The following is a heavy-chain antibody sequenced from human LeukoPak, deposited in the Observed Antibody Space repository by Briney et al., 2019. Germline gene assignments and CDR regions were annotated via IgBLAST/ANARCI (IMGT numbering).Heavy chain of an antibody. CDR1: GYTFTSYG. D-gene: IGHD1-26*01. Sequence: ASVKVSCKASGYTFTSYGISWVRQAPGQGLEWMGWINPNSGGTNYAQKFQGRVTMTRDTSISTAYMELSRLRSDDTAVYYCARASGNLEAYWGQGTLVTVSS. J-gene: IGHJ4*02. CDR2: INPNSGGT. V-gene: IGHV1-2*02. CDR3: ARASGNLEAY.